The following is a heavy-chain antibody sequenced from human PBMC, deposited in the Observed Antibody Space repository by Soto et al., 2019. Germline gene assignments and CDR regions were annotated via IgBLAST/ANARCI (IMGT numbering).Heavy chain of an antibody. CDR1: GFTFSSYG. D-gene: IGHD5-12*01. CDR3: ARDPPRRDGYNAFDY. Sequence: QVQLVESGGGVVQPGRSLRLSCAASGFTFSSYGMHWVRQAPGKGLEWVAVIWYDGSNKYYADSVKGRFTISRDNSKNTRYLQMNSLSAEDTAVYYCARDPPRRDGYNAFDYWGQGTLVTVSS. V-gene: IGHV3-33*01. J-gene: IGHJ4*02. CDR2: IWYDGSNK.